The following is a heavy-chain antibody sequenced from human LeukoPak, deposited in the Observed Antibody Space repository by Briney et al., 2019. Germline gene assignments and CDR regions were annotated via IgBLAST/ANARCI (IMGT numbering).Heavy chain of an antibody. V-gene: IGHV3-21*04. J-gene: IGHJ3*02. CDR3: AKGSYNQWLATGAFDI. D-gene: IGHD6-19*01. CDR1: GFTFSSYS. CDR2: ISSSSSYI. Sequence: GGSLRLSCAASGFTFSSYSMNWVRQAPGKGLEWVSSISSSSSYIYYADSVKGRFTISRDNAKNTLYLQMNSLRAEDTAVYYCAKGSYNQWLATGAFDIWGQGTMVTVSS.